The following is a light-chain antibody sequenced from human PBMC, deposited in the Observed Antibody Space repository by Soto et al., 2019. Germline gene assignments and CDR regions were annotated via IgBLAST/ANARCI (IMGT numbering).Light chain of an antibody. CDR3: QQYNSYSGFT. CDR1: ESISSW. CDR2: KAS. V-gene: IGKV1-5*03. Sequence: DIQMTQSPSTLSASVGDRVTITCRASESISSWLAWYQQKPGKAPKLLIYKASSLESGVPSTFSGSGSGTEFTLTISSLQPDDFATYYCQQYNSYSGFTFGPGTKVDIK. J-gene: IGKJ3*01.